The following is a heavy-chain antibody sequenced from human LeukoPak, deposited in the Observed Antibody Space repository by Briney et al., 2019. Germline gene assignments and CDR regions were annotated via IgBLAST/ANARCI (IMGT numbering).Heavy chain of an antibody. CDR3: ARGVLGMGTINWFDP. CDR2: MNPNSGTT. D-gene: IGHD1-7*01. Sequence: ASVKVSCKASGYTFTSYDINWVRQATGQGLEWMGWMNPNSGTTGYAQKFQGRVTMTRNTSISTAYMELSSLRSEDTAVYYCARGVLGMGTINWFDPWGQGTLVTVSS. CDR1: GYTFTSYD. V-gene: IGHV1-8*01. J-gene: IGHJ5*02.